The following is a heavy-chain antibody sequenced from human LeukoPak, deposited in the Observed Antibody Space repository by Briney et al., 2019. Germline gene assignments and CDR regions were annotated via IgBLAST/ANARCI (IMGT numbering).Heavy chain of an antibody. Sequence: ASVKVSCKASGYTFTGYYMHWVRQAPGQGLEWMGWINPNSGGTNYAQKFRGWVTMTRDTSISTAYMELSRLRSDDTAVYYCARESVVRGVIRHYYYGMDVWGKGTTVTVSS. J-gene: IGHJ6*04. D-gene: IGHD3-10*01. V-gene: IGHV1-2*04. CDR2: INPNSGGT. CDR1: GYTFTGYY. CDR3: ARESVVRGVIRHYYYGMDV.